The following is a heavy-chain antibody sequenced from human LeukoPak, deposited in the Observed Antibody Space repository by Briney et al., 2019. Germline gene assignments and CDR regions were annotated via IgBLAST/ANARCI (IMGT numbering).Heavy chain of an antibody. V-gene: IGHV4-34*01. J-gene: IGHJ5*02. D-gene: IGHD6-19*01. Sequence: SETLSLTCAVYGGSFSGYYWSWIRQPPGKGLEWIGEINHSGSTNYNPSLKSRVTISVDTSKNQFSLKLNSVTAVDTAVYYCARQDSGWYFVDWFDPWGQGTLVTVSS. CDR1: GGSFSGYY. CDR3: ARQDSGWYFVDWFDP. CDR2: INHSGST.